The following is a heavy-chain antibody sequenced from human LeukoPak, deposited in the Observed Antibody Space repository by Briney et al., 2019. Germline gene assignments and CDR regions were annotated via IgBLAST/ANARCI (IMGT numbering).Heavy chain of an antibody. CDR3: ARGSQLLYYYYYMDV. D-gene: IGHD2-2*01. J-gene: IGHJ6*03. V-gene: IGHV3-64*01. Sequence: PGGSLRLSCAASGFTFSSYAMHWVRQAPGKGLEYVSAISSNGGSTYYANSVKGRFTISRDNSKNTLYLQMGSLRAEDMAVYYCARGSQLLYYYYYMDVWGKGTTVTVSS. CDR2: ISSNGGST. CDR1: GFTFSSYA.